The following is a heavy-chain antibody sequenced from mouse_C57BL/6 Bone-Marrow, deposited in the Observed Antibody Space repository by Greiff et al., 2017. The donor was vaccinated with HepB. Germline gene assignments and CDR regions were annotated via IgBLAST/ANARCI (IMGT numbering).Heavy chain of an antibody. CDR2: INPSSGYT. V-gene: IGHV1-7*01. CDR1: GYTFTRYW. J-gene: IGHJ3*01. Sequence: VQLQQSGAELAKPGASVKLSCKASGYTFTRYWMHWVKQRPGQGLEWIGYINPSSGYTKYNQKFKDKATLTADKSSSKAYMQLSSRTYGDSAVYDRARGDYYGSSSFAYWGQGTLVTVSA. D-gene: IGHD1-1*01. CDR3: ARGDYYGSSSFAY.